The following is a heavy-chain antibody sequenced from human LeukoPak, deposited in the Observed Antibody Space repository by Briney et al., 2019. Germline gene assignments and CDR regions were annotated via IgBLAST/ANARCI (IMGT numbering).Heavy chain of an antibody. CDR1: GGSISSSSYY. Sequence: SETLSLTCTVSGGSISSSSYYWGWIRQPPGKGLEWIGEINHSGSTNYNPSLKSRVTISVDTSKNQFSLKLSSVTAADTAVYYCARGYCTNGVCYTFDYWGQGTLVTVSS. CDR3: ARGYCTNGVCYTFDY. D-gene: IGHD2-8*01. CDR2: INHSGST. V-gene: IGHV4-39*07. J-gene: IGHJ4*02.